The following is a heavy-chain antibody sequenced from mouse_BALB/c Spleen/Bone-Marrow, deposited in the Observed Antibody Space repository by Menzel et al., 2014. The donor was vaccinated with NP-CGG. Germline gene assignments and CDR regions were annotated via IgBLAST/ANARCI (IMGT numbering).Heavy chain of an antibody. Sequence: EVMLVESGGGRVQPGGSLKLSCAASGFDFSRYWMSWVRQAPGKGLEWIGEINPDSSTINYTPSLKDKFIISRDNAKNYPFLQMSKGRTEDTALYYFARQGYYGKGDYGGQGPPLTVAS. CDR1: GFDFSRYW. V-gene: IGHV4-1*02. CDR2: INPDSSTI. CDR3: ARQGYYGKGDY. D-gene: IGHD2-1*01. J-gene: IGHJ2*01.